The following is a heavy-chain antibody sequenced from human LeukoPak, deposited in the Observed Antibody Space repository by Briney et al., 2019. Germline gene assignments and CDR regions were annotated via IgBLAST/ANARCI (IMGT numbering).Heavy chain of an antibody. D-gene: IGHD5-18*01. V-gene: IGHV4-59*01. CDR3: ARAERIQLFDY. CDR1: GGSFSGYY. J-gene: IGHJ4*02. CDR2: IYYSGST. Sequence: SETLSLTCAIYGGSFSGYYWSWIRQPPGKGLEWIGYIYYSGSTNYNPSLKSRVTISVDTSKNQFSLKLSSVTAADTAVYYCARAERIQLFDYWGQGTLVTVSS.